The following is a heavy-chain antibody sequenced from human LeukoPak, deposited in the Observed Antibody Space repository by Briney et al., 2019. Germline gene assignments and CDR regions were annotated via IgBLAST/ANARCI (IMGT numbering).Heavy chain of an antibody. J-gene: IGHJ5*02. CDR2: INPNSGGT. V-gene: IGHV1-2*02. D-gene: IGHD2-15*01. CDR3: ARGRYCSDGNCYANYFDP. CDR1: GYTFTGYY. Sequence: ASVKVSCKASGYTFTGYYMHWVRQAPGQGLEWMGWINPNSGGTNYAQKFQGRVTMTRDTSISTAYMELSRLRSDDTAVYYCARGRYCSDGNCYANYFDPWGQGTLVTVSS.